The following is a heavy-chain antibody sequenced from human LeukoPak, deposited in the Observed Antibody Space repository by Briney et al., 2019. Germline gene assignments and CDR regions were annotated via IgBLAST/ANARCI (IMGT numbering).Heavy chain of an antibody. J-gene: IGHJ4*02. Sequence: GGSLKLSCAASGFTFSTYAMNWVRQAPGKGLEWVSAISGSGAKTYYADFVKGRFTISRDNSKNTLYLQMNSLRAEDTAVYYCAKEYSGSFSPFPSYFDYWGQGTLVTVSS. CDR1: GFTFSTYA. V-gene: IGHV3-23*01. D-gene: IGHD1-26*01. CDR2: ISGSGAKT. CDR3: AKEYSGSFSPFPSYFDY.